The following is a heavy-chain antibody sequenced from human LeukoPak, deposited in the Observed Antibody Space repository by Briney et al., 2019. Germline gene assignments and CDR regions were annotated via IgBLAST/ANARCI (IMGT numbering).Heavy chain of an antibody. V-gene: IGHV1-2*02. CDR1: GYTFTYYY. D-gene: IGHD6-6*01. J-gene: IGHJ4*02. Sequence: GASVKLACKSSGYTFTYYYMNWVRQAPGQGLEWMGWIHPNSGGTNYAQKFQGRVTMTRDTSISTAYMELSRLTFDDTAVYYCGRKSAARKTSEFDYWGQGTLVTVSS. CDR2: IHPNSGGT. CDR3: GRKSAARKTSEFDY.